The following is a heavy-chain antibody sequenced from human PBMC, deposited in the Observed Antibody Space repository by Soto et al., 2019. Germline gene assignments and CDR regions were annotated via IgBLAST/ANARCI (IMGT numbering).Heavy chain of an antibody. CDR3: ARGWFGPDV. J-gene: IGHJ6*03. V-gene: IGHV3-74*01. Sequence: EVQLVESGGGLVQPGGSLRLSCAASEFTFSGRSVHWVRQAPGKGLVWVSGIDKVGTDSTYADSVKGRFTSSRDNAKNAVYLQMNSLSVEDTGVYYCARGWFGPDVWGKGTTVNVSS. D-gene: IGHD3-10*01. CDR1: EFTFSGRS. CDR2: IDKVGTDS.